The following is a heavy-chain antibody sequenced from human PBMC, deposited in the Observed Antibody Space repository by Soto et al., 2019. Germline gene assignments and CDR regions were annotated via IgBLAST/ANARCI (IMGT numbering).Heavy chain of an antibody. V-gene: IGHV1-18*01. J-gene: IGHJ4*02. CDR1: GYTFTSYG. CDR2: ISAYNGNT. CDR3: ARDGESGYYDSRGYYYGEW. Sequence: QVQLVQSGAEVKKPGASVKVSCKASGYTFTSYGISWVRQAPGQGLEWMGWISAYNGNTNYAQKLQGRGTMTTDTSTSTAYMELRSLRSDDTAVYYCARDGESGYYDSRGYYYGEWWGQGTLVTVSS. D-gene: IGHD3-22*01.